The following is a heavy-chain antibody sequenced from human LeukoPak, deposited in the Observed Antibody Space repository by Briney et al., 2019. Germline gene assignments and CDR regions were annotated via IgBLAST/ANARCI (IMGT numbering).Heavy chain of an antibody. J-gene: IGHJ4*02. CDR2: ISAYNGNT. D-gene: IGHD7-27*01. Sequence: ASVMVSCKTSGYTFTSYGISWVRQAPGQGLEWMGWISAYNGNTNYAQKVQGRVTMTTDTSTSTAYMELRSLRSDDTAVYYCARGPHWDPHFDYWGQGTLVTVSS. CDR3: ARGPHWDPHFDY. V-gene: IGHV1-18*01. CDR1: GYTFTSYG.